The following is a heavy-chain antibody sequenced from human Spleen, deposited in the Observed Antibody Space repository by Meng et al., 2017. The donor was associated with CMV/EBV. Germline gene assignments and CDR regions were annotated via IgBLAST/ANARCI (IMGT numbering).Heavy chain of an antibody. Sequence: GGSLRLSCAASGFTFSAYEMSWVRQAPGKGLEWVSCISSSGSPTYYADSLKGRFTISRDNAKNTLYLQMNSLRAEDTAVYYCAKGGRRPNTIFGVVVGSMDVWGQGTTVTVSS. D-gene: IGHD3-3*01. J-gene: IGHJ6*01. CDR3: AKGGRRPNTIFGVVVGSMDV. CDR1: GFTFSAYE. CDR2: ISSSGSPT. V-gene: IGHV3-48*03.